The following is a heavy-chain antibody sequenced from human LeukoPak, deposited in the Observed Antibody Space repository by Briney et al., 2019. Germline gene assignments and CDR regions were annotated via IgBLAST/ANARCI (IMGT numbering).Heavy chain of an antibody. CDR1: GFTFSISA. J-gene: IGHJ3*02. V-gene: IGHV3-23*01. Sequence: GGSLRLSCAASGFTFSISAMSWVRQAPGKGLEWVSGISDSGGSTYYADSVKGRFTISRDKSKNTLYLQMNSLRAEDTAVYYCAKGRNSDYDIDAFDIWGQGTLVTVSS. D-gene: IGHD5-12*01. CDR3: AKGRNSDYDIDAFDI. CDR2: ISDSGGST.